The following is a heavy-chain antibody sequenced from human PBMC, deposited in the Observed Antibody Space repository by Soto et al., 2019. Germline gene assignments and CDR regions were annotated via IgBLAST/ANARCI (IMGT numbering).Heavy chain of an antibody. D-gene: IGHD3-3*01. CDR2: VGGSGSDT. J-gene: IGHJ4*02. Sequence: GGSLRLSCPASAINFRSYAMSWVRQAPGKGLEWVSAVGGSGSDTYYADSVKGRFTISRDDSKNTLYLHMSSLRVEDTAIYYCAKRQSFDFWSGYLPFFDYWGQGTPVTVSS. CDR1: AINFRSYA. V-gene: IGHV3-23*01. CDR3: AKRQSFDFWSGYLPFFDY.